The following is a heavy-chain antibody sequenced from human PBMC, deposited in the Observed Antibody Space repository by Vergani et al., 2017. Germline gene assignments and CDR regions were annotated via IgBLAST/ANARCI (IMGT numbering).Heavy chain of an antibody. CDR1: GGTFSSYA. D-gene: IGHD2-2*01. CDR3: AGGECSSTSCRSDAFDI. V-gene: IGHV1-69*01. CDR2: IIPIFGTA. Sequence: QVQLVQSGAEVKKPGSSVKVSCKASGGTFSSYAISWVRQAPGQGLEWMGGIIPIFGTANYAQKFQGRVTITADESTSTAYMELSSLRSEDTAVYYCAGGECSSTSCRSDAFDIWGQGTMVTVSS. J-gene: IGHJ3*02.